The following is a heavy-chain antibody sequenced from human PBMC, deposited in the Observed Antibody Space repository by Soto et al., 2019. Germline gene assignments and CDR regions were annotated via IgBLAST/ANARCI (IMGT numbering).Heavy chain of an antibody. CDR1: GYTFTSYG. D-gene: IGHD2-2*01. V-gene: IGHV1-18*01. CDR3: ARVKDIVLVQAAINVDNWFDP. Sequence: QVQLVQSGAEVKKPGASVKVSCKASGYTFTSYGITWVRQAPGQGLDWMGWISAYNGNTNYAQKLQRRVTMTTDTSTXXAXMXXRRLRSDDTAVYYCARVKDIVLVQAAINVDNWFDPWGQGTLVTVSS. J-gene: IGHJ5*02. CDR2: ISAYNGNT.